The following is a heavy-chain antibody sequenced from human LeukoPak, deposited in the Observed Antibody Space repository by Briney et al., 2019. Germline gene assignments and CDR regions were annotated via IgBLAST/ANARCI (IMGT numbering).Heavy chain of an antibody. J-gene: IGHJ6*03. V-gene: IGHV3-23*01. D-gene: IGHD3-10*01. CDR1: GFTFSSYA. CDR2: ITSGGIT. Sequence: PGGSLRLSCAASGFTFSSYAMSWVRQAPGKGLEWVSAITSGGITYYADPVKGRFTISRDNSKNTLYLQMNSLRAEDRAVYYCAKPSVGSAPPLYYMDVWGNGATVTVSS. CDR3: AKPSVGSAPPLYYMDV.